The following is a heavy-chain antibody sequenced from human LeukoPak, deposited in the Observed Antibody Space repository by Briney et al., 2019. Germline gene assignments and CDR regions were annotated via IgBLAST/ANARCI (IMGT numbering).Heavy chain of an antibody. V-gene: IGHV3-7*01. J-gene: IGHJ5*02. Sequence: GGSLRLSCAASGFTFSTYWMSWVRQAPGKGLEWVAHIKKGGSEKYYVDSVKGRFTISRDNAKNSLYLQMNSLRAEDTAVYYCARDGQLWAQKWFDPWGQGTLVTVSS. D-gene: IGHD5-18*01. CDR3: ARDGQLWAQKWFDP. CDR2: IKKGGSEK. CDR1: GFTFSTYW.